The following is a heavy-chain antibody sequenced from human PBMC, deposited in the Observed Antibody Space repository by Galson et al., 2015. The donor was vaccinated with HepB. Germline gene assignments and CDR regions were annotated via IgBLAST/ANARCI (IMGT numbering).Heavy chain of an antibody. J-gene: IGHJ4*02. CDR1: GYIFAGYD. D-gene: IGHD3-22*01. CDR3: ARGFLDSSGYYYVRPLYLDY. Sequence: SVKVSCKASGYIFAGYDIHWVRQAPGQGLEWMGWINPNSGGTNYAQRFQGRVTMTTDTSNSTAYMELSRLRFDDTALFYCARGFLDSSGYYYVRPLYLDYWGQGTLVTVSS. CDR2: INPNSGGT. V-gene: IGHV1-2*02.